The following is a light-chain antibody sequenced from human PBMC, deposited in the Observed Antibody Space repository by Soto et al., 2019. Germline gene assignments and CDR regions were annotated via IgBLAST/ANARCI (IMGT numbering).Light chain of an antibody. CDR1: QSISSW. CDR3: QQYITSLRT. V-gene: IGKV1-5*03. Sequence: DIQMTQSPSTLSASVGDRITITCRASQSISSWLAWYQQKPGKAPKLLIYKASSLESGVPSRFSGSGSGTEFTLTISSLQPDDFATYYCQQYITSLRTFGQGTKVDIK. J-gene: IGKJ1*01. CDR2: KAS.